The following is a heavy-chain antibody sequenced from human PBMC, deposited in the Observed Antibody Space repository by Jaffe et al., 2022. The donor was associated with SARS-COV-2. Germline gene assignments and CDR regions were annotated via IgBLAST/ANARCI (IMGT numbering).Heavy chain of an antibody. J-gene: IGHJ6*02. D-gene: IGHD5-18*01. V-gene: IGHV3-48*02. CDR3: ARDRVDTAMVTLYYYGMDV. CDR1: GFTFSSYS. Sequence: EVQLVESGGGLVQPGGSLRLSCAASGFTFSSYSMNWVRQAPGKGLEWVSYISSSSSTIYYADSVKGRFTISRDNAKNSLYLQMNSLRDEDTAVYYCARDRVDTAMVTLYYYGMDVWGQGTTVTVSS. CDR2: ISSSSSTI.